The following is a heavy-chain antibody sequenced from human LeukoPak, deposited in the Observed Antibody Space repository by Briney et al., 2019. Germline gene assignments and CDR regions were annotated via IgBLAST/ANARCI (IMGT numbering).Heavy chain of an antibody. CDR3: ARFSCGSGGSCLQFYYYGMDV. CDR1: GYTFTSYG. J-gene: IGHJ6*02. D-gene: IGHD2-15*01. Sequence: ASVKVSCKASGYTFTSYGISWVRQAPGQGLEWMGWISAYNGNTNYAQKLQGRVTMTTDTSTSTAYMELRSLRSDDTAVYYCARFSCGSGGSCLQFYYYGMDVWGQGTTVTVSS. CDR2: ISAYNGNT. V-gene: IGHV1-18*01.